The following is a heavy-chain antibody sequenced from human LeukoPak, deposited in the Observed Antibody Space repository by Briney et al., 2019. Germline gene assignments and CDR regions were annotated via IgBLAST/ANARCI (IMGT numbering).Heavy chain of an antibody. V-gene: IGHV4-59*01. CDR2: LYDSGST. CDR3: VRGGWLPTSGFDY. D-gene: IGHD5-24*01. J-gene: IGHJ4*02. Sequence: SETLSLTCTVSGGSISSNSWSWIRQPPGKGLEWIGYLYDSGSTRYSPSLKRPVTISEDTSKKQFSLKLTSVTAADTAVYYCVRGGWLPTSGFDYWGQGTLVTVSS. CDR1: GGSISSNS.